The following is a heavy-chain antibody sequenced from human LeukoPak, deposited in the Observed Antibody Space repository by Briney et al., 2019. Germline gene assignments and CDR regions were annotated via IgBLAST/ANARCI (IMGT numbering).Heavy chain of an antibody. CDR1: GFTFSSYA. CDR2: ISGSGGST. D-gene: IGHD2-21*01. V-gene: IGHV3-23*01. Sequence: GGSLRLSCAASGFTFSSYAMSWIRQALGKGLEWVSAISGSGGSTYYADSVKGRFTISRDNSKNTLYLQMNTLRAEDTAVYYCAKDATRMSYSVFDYWGQGTLVTVSS. J-gene: IGHJ4*02. CDR3: AKDATRMSYSVFDY.